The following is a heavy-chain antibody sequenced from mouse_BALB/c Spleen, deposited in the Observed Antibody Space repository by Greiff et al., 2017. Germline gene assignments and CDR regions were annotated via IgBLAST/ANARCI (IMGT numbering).Heavy chain of an antibody. CDR2: ISSGSSTT. Sequence: EVKLMESGGGLVQPGGSRKLSCAASGFTFSSFGMHWVRQAPEKGLEWVAYISSGSSTTYYADTVKGRFTISRDNPKNTLFLQMTRLRSEDTAMYYCARSARYYYAMDYWGQGTSVTVSS. V-gene: IGHV5-17*02. CDR3: ARSARYYYAMDY. J-gene: IGHJ4*01. CDR1: GFTFSSFG.